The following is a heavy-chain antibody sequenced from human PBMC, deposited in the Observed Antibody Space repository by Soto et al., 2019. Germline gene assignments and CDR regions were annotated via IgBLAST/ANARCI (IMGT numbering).Heavy chain of an antibody. CDR3: ARDSYGDSLDY. CDR2: IYYSGST. D-gene: IGHD4-17*01. J-gene: IGHJ4*02. Sequence: QVQLQESGPGLVKPSETLSLTCTVSGGSISSYYWSWIRQPPGKGLECIGYIYYSGSTNYNPSLKSRVTISVDTSKNQFSLKLTSVTAADTAVDYCARDSYGDSLDYWGQGTLVTVSS. CDR1: GGSISSYY. V-gene: IGHV4-59*01.